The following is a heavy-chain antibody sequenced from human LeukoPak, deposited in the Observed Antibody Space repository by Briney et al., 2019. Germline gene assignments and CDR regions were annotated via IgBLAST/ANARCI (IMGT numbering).Heavy chain of an antibody. CDR2: MNPSGRT. J-gene: IGHJ4*02. V-gene: IGHV4-34*01. D-gene: IGHD2-8*01. CDR3: ARGLKPYCTNGVCYTGDF. Sequence: SETLSLTCGVYGGSLSGFYWNWIRQPPGKGLEWVGEMNPSGRTTYNPSLKSRVSMSLDTSKNQFSLKLSSVTAADTAVYYCARGLKPYCTNGVCYTGDFWGEGTLVTVSS. CDR1: GGSLSGFY.